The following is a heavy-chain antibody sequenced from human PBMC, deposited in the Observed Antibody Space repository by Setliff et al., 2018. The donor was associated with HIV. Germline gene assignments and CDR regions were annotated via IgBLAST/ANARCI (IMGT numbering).Heavy chain of an antibody. Sequence: SETLSLTCTVSGGSISSSSYYWGWIRQPPGKGLEWIGTIYYSGSTYYNPSLKSRVTISVDTSKNQFSLKLGSVTAADTAIYYCARSGVDFWSGEYYFDYWGQGTLVTVSS. CDR2: IYYSGST. J-gene: IGHJ4*02. CDR1: GGSISSSSYY. V-gene: IGHV4-39*01. D-gene: IGHD3-3*01. CDR3: ARSGVDFWSGEYYFDY.